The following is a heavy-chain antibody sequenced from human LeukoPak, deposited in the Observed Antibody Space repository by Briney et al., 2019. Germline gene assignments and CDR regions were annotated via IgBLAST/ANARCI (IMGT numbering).Heavy chain of an antibody. D-gene: IGHD2-21*01. Sequence: GGSLRLSCAASGFTVSSYAMRWVRQAPGKGLEWVAVISYDGSNNYCADSVKGQFNICRDNYKNTLYLQMNSLRAEDRAVYYCARDYSDWFDPWGQGTLVTVSS. CDR3: ARDYSDWFDP. V-gene: IGHV3-30-3*01. CDR2: ISYDGSNN. CDR1: GFTVSSYA. J-gene: IGHJ5*02.